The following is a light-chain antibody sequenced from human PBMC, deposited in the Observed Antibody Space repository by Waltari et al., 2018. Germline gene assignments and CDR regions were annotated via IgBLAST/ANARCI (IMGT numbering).Light chain of an antibody. Sequence: QSALTQPPSASGSPGQSITISCTGTSSDVGAYNYVSWYQQHPGHAPNLMIFEVSNRPPGVPYRFAGSKSGHTASLTVSGLQAEDEADYHCSSYAGSKNWVFGGGTKLTVL. J-gene: IGLJ3*02. CDR3: SSYAGSKNWV. CDR2: EVS. V-gene: IGLV2-8*01. CDR1: SSDVGAYNY.